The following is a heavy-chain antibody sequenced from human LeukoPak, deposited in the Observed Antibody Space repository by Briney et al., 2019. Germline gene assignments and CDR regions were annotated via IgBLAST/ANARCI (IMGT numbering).Heavy chain of an antibody. CDR2: IYYSGST. Sequence: SETLSLTCTVSGGSISSGGYYWSWIRQHPGKGLEWIGYIYYSGSTYYNPSLKSRVTISVDTSKNQFSLKLSSVTAADTAVYYCARDSHYYDPNAFDIWGQGTMVTVSS. D-gene: IGHD3-22*01. J-gene: IGHJ3*02. CDR3: ARDSHYYDPNAFDI. V-gene: IGHV4-31*03. CDR1: GGSISSGGYY.